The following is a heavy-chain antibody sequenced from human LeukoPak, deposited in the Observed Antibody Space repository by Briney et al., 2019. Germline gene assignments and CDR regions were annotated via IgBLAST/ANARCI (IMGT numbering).Heavy chain of an antibody. V-gene: IGHV1-69*13. Sequence: ASVKVSCKASGGTFSSYAISWVRQAPGQGLEWMGGIIPIFGTANYAQKFQGRVTITADESTSTAYMELSSLRSEDTAVYYCAGSYYDFWSGQLAHYYDYGMDVWGQGTTVTVSS. D-gene: IGHD3-3*01. J-gene: IGHJ6*02. CDR3: AGSYYDFWSGQLAHYYDYGMDV. CDR2: IIPIFGTA. CDR1: GGTFSSYA.